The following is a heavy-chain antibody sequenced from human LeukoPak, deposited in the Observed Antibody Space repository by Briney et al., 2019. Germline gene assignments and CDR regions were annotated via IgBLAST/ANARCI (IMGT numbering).Heavy chain of an antibody. CDR3: ARVLYYGSGNYFDF. J-gene: IGHJ4*02. CDR1: GGSISSSNW. Sequence: SETLSLTCAVSGGSISSSNWWSWVRQPPGKGLEWIGEIYHSGSTNYNPSLKSRVIMSVDKSKNQFSLKLNSVTAADTAVYYCARVLYYGSGNYFDFWGQGTLATVSS. D-gene: IGHD3-10*01. CDR2: IYHSGST. V-gene: IGHV4-4*02.